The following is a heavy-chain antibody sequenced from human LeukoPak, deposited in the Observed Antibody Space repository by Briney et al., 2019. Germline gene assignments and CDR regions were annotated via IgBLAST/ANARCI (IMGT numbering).Heavy chain of an antibody. CDR1: GFTVSNNY. CDR2: ISGSGGST. D-gene: IGHD3-22*01. J-gene: IGHJ4*02. V-gene: IGHV3-23*01. CDR3: AKDYYYDSSGYYPYFDY. Sequence: GGSLRLSCAASGFTVSNNYMSWVRQAPGKGLEWVSAISGSGGSTYYADSVKGRFTISRDNSKNTLFLQMNSLRAEDTAVYYCAKDYYYDSSGYYPYFDYWGQGTLVTVSS.